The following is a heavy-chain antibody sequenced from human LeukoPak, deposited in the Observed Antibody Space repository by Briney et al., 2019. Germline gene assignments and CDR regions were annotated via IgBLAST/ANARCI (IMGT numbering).Heavy chain of an antibody. Sequence: GGSLRLSCSASGFTFSTYWMSWVRQAPGKGLEWVANMKRDGSEIYYVDSVKGRFTISRDNAKNSLFLQMNSLRAEDTAVYYCARRYCSGGSCYSFRGDWFDPWGQGTLVTVSS. D-gene: IGHD2-15*01. CDR1: GFTFSTYW. V-gene: IGHV3-7*01. J-gene: IGHJ5*02. CDR3: ARRYCSGGSCYSFRGDWFDP. CDR2: MKRDGSEI.